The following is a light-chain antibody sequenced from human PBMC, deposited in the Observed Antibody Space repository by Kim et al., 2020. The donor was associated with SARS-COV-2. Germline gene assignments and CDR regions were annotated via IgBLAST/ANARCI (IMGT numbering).Light chain of an antibody. J-gene: IGLJ2*01. CDR2: YDS. Sequence: PGKTARSTCGGNSIGSKSVHWYQEKPGQAPVLVISYDSDRPSGIPERFSGSNSGNTATLTISRVEAGDEADYYCQVWDSSSDHRVVFGGGTQLTVL. CDR3: QVWDSSSDHRVV. V-gene: IGLV3-21*04. CDR1: SIGSKS.